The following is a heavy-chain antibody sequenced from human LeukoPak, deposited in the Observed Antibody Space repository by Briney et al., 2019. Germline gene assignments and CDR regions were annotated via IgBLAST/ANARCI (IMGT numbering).Heavy chain of an antibody. Sequence: KPSETLSLTCAVYGGSFSGYYWSWIRQPPGKGLEWIGEINHSGSTNYNPSLKSRVTISVDTSKNQFSLKLSSVTAADTAVYYCARGPYGSGSIGSRLYGMDVWGQGTTVTVSS. D-gene: IGHD3-10*01. V-gene: IGHV4-34*01. CDR2: INHSGST. J-gene: IGHJ6*02. CDR1: GGSFSGYY. CDR3: ARGPYGSGSIGSRLYGMDV.